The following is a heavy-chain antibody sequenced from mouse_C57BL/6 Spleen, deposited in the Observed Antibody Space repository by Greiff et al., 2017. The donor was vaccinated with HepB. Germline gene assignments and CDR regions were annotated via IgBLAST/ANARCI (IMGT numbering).Heavy chain of an antibody. V-gene: IGHV1-43*01. CDR3: ARRYGSSTYAMDY. Sequence: EVMLVESGPELVKPGASVKISCKASGYSFTGYYMHWVKQSSEKSLEWIGEINPSTGGTSYNQKFKGKATLTVDKSSSTAYMQLKSLTSEDSAVYYCARRYGSSTYAMDYWGQGTSVTVAS. CDR1: GYSFTGYY. J-gene: IGHJ4*01. D-gene: IGHD1-1*01. CDR2: INPSTGGT.